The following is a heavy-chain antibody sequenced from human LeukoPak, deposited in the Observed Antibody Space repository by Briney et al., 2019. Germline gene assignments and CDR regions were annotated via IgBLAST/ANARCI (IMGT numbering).Heavy chain of an antibody. CDR1: GESLNSYY. J-gene: IGHJ4*02. Sequence: SETLSLTCAVYGESLNSYYCSWVRQPPGEGLEWIGEIYESGTTEYNPSLKSRVTISMVPSKQQFSLSLSSVTAADTAVYYCARGAWATRLGSWGLGTPVIVSS. CDR2: IYESGTT. V-gene: IGHV4-34*01. CDR3: ARGAWATRLGS. D-gene: IGHD2-15*01.